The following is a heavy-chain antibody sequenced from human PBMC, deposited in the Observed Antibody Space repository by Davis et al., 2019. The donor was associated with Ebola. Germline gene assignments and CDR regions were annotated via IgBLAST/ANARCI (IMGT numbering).Heavy chain of an antibody. CDR3: ASLRRTITGMDDGFDI. Sequence: GESLKISCKDSGNSFTSHWIGWVRQMPGKGLDWMGIIYTGDSDTRYRPSFRGPVTISADKSMKTAFLQWSSLKASDSGMYYCASLRRTITGMDDGFDIWGQGTMVTVSS. J-gene: IGHJ3*02. CDR1: GNSFTSHW. V-gene: IGHV5-51*01. CDR2: IYTGDSDT. D-gene: IGHD2-8*02.